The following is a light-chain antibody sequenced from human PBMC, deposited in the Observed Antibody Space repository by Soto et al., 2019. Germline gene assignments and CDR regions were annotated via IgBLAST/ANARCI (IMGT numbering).Light chain of an antibody. CDR1: QSVDNN. V-gene: IGKV3-15*01. CDR2: GAS. Sequence: EIVMTQSPAILSVSPGERATLSCRASQSVDNNLAWYQQKPGQAPRLLIYGASTRATGFPARFSGSGSGTEFTLTISSLQSEDFVVYYCQHYTKWSLTFGGGTKVELK. J-gene: IGKJ4*01. CDR3: QHYTKWSLT.